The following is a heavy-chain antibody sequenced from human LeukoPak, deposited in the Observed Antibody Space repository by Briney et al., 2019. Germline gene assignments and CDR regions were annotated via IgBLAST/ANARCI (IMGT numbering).Heavy chain of an antibody. CDR2: ISSSSYI. CDR1: GFTFSSYS. V-gene: IGHV3-21*01. Sequence: PGGSLRLSCAASGFTFSSYSMNWVRQAPGKGLEWVSSISSSSYIYYADSVKGRFTISRDNAKNSLYLQMNSLRAEDTAVYYCARVWLLENLLDYWGQGTLVTVSS. CDR3: ARVWLLENLLDY. J-gene: IGHJ4*02. D-gene: IGHD3-22*01.